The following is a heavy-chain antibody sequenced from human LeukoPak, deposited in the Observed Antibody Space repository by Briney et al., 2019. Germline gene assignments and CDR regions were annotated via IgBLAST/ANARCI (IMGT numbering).Heavy chain of an antibody. Sequence: PGGSLRLSCAASGFTFSSYWMHWVRQAPGKGLAWVSRINSDGSSTSYADSVKGRFTISRDNAKNTLYLQMNSLRAEDTAVYYCARWIVGYNLVDYWGQGTLVTASS. CDR1: GFTFSSYW. CDR3: ARWIVGYNLVDY. V-gene: IGHV3-74*01. J-gene: IGHJ4*02. CDR2: INSDGSST. D-gene: IGHD5-12*01.